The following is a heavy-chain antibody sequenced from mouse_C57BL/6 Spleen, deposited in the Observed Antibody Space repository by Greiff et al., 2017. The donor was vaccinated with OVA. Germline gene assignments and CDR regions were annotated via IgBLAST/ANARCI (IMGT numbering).Heavy chain of an antibody. J-gene: IGHJ2*01. CDR3: ARWGIYYDYDGY. D-gene: IGHD2-4*01. CDR2: IYPGDGDT. Sequence: VQLQQSGPELVKPGASVKISCKASGYAFSSSWMNWVKQRPGKGLEWIGRIYPGDGDTNYNGKFKGKATLTADKSSSTAYMQLSSLTSEDSAVYFCARWGIYYDYDGYWGQGTTLTVSS. V-gene: IGHV1-82*01. CDR1: GYAFSSSW.